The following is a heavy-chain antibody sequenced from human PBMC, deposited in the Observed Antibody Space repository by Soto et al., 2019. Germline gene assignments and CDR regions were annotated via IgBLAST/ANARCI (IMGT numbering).Heavy chain of an antibody. CDR3: VKYRRNEAYGMEV. CDR1: GFSFSSYG. V-gene: IGHV3-30*18. Sequence: QVQLVESGGGVVQPGSSLRLSCAASGFSFSSYGMHWVRQAPGKGLEWVAVISNDGSRKYYADSVQGRFTISRDTSKNTLYLQMNSLRAEDTAVFYCVKYRRNEAYGMEVWGQGTTVIVSS. CDR2: ISNDGSRK. J-gene: IGHJ6*02. D-gene: IGHD1-1*01.